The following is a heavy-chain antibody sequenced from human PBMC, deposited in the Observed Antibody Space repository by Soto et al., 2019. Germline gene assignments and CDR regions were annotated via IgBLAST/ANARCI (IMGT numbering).Heavy chain of an antibody. J-gene: IGHJ6*02. Sequence: SETLSLTCAVYGGSFSGYYWSWIRQPPGKGLEWIGEINHSGSTNYNPSLKSRATISVDTSKNQFSLKLSSVTAADTAVYYCARAYYDSSGYRMDVWGQGTTVTVSS. CDR1: GGSFSGYY. CDR3: ARAYYDSSGYRMDV. CDR2: INHSGST. V-gene: IGHV4-34*01. D-gene: IGHD3-22*01.